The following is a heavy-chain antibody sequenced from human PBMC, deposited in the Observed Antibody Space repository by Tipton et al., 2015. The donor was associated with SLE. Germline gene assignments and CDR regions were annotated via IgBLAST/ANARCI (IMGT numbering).Heavy chain of an antibody. CDR3: ARVGSSNNDYEDYSFDF. Sequence: VQLVQSGAEVKKPGASVKVSCKASGYTFTSYYMHWVRQDPGQGLEWMGIINPSGGSTSYAQKFQGRVTMTRDTSTSTVYMELRSLRSEDTAVYYCARVGSSNNDYEDYSFDFMGQGTLVTVSS. D-gene: IGHD4-17*01. CDR2: INPSGGST. V-gene: IGHV1-46*01. J-gene: IGHJ4*02. CDR1: GYTFTSYY.